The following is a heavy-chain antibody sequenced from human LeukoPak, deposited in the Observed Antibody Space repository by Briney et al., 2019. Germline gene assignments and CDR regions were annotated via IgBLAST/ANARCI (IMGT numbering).Heavy chain of an antibody. Sequence: GGSLRLSCAASGFTFDDYAMHWVRHAPGKGLEWVSGISWNSGSIGYADSVKGRFTISRDNAKNSLYLQMNSLRAEDTAVYYCARDMREWVDYDILTGYYIPNWGQGTLVTVSS. CDR2: ISWNSGSI. CDR3: ARDMREWVDYDILTGYYIPN. V-gene: IGHV3-9*01. CDR1: GFTFDDYA. D-gene: IGHD3-9*01. J-gene: IGHJ4*02.